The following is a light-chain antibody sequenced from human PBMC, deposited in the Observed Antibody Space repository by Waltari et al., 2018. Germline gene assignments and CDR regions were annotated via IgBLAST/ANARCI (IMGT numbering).Light chain of an antibody. Sequence: SYVLTQPPPVSVAPGKTARITCGGNNIGSNSVHWYQQKPAQAPVLVIYDDSDRPSGIPERFSGSNSGNTATLTISRVEAGDEADYYCHVWDSSSDHPWVFGGGTKLTVL. CDR3: HVWDSSSDHPWV. CDR2: DDS. V-gene: IGLV3-21*04. CDR1: NIGSNS. J-gene: IGLJ3*02.